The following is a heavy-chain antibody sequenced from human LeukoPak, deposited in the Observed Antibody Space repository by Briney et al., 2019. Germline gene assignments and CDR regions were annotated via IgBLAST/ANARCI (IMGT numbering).Heavy chain of an antibody. D-gene: IGHD6-19*01. CDR1: GRSFSDYS. V-gene: IGHV4-34*01. CDR3: ARHLASSGTTSLDV. J-gene: IGHJ6*02. CDR2: INHSGST. Sequence: SETLSLTCAVYGRSFSDYSWSWIRQPPGKGLEWIGEINHSGSTNYNPSLKSRVTISLDTSKNQFSLKLSSVTAADTALYFCARHLASSGTTSLDVWGQGTTVTVSS.